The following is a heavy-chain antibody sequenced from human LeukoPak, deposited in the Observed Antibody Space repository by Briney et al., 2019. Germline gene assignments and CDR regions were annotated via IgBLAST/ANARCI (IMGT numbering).Heavy chain of an antibody. D-gene: IGHD6-13*01. V-gene: IGHV4-59*01. Sequence: SETLSLTCTVSGGSISSYYWSWIRQPPGKGLEWIGYIYYSGSTNYNPSLKSRVTISVDTSKNQFSLKLSSVTAADTAVYYCARAVAAVAPEWHFDYWGQGTLVTVFS. J-gene: IGHJ4*02. CDR3: ARAVAAVAPEWHFDY. CDR2: IYYSGST. CDR1: GGSISSYY.